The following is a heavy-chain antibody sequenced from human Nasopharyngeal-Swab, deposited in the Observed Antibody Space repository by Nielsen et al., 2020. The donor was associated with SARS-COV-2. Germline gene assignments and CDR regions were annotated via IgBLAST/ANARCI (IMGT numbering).Heavy chain of an antibody. D-gene: IGHD6-13*01. CDR2: ISGSGGST. Sequence: GGSLRLSCAASGFTFSSYAMSGDHQAPGKGLEWVSAISGSGGSTSYADSVKGRFTISRDNSKNTLYLQMNSLRAEDTAVYYCAKDLSGIAAADDAFDIWGQGTMVTVSS. V-gene: IGHV3-23*01. CDR3: AKDLSGIAAADDAFDI. J-gene: IGHJ3*02. CDR1: GFTFSSYA.